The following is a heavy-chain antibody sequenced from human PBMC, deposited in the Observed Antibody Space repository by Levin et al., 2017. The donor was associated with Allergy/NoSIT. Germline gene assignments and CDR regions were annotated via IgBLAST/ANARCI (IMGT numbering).Heavy chain of an antibody. V-gene: IGHV1-2*02. Sequence: GESLKISCKASGSTFTGYYIHWVRQAPGQGLEWMGWIKPNSGGKKYAQEFQGRVTMTRDTSISIVYMELSRLRSDDTAIYYCARDVQGVGYFDYWGQGTLVTVSS. D-gene: IGHD1-1*01. CDR1: GSTFTGYY. CDR3: ARDVQGVGYFDY. J-gene: IGHJ4*02. CDR2: IKPNSGGK.